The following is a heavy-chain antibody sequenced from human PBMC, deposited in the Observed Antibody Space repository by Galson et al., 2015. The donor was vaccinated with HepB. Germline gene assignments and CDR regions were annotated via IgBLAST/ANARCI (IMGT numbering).Heavy chain of an antibody. CDR2: ISSDGSST. V-gene: IGHV3-74*01. CDR1: GFTFSSYW. Sequence: SLRLSCAASGFTFSSYWMHWVRQAPGKGLVWVARISSDGSSTSYADSVKGRFTISRDSAKNTLYLQMNSLRAEDTAVYYCARARGAAASLDYWGQGTLVTVSS. J-gene: IGHJ4*02. CDR3: ARARGAAASLDY. D-gene: IGHD6-13*01.